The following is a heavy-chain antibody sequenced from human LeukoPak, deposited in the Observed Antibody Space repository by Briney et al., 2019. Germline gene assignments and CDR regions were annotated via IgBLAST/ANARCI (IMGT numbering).Heavy chain of an antibody. CDR1: GYTFTVYY. Sequence: ASVKVSCKASGYTFTVYYMHWVRQAPGQGLEWMGWINPNSGGTNYAQKFQGRVTMTRDTSIRTAYMELSRLRSDGTAVYYCARDRQQPSNDAFDIWGQGTMVTVSS. CDR2: INPNSGGT. CDR3: ARDRQQPSNDAFDI. D-gene: IGHD6-13*01. V-gene: IGHV1-2*02. J-gene: IGHJ3*02.